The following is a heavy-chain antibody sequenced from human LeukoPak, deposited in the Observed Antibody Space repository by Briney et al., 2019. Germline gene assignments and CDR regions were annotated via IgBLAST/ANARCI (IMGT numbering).Heavy chain of an antibody. D-gene: IGHD3-10*01. J-gene: IGHJ3*02. V-gene: IGHV5-51*01. CDR2: IYPGDSDT. Sequence: GESLKISCKGSGYSFTSYWIAWVRQMPGKGLEWMGIIYPGDSDTRYSPSFQGQVTISADKSISTGTTAYLQWSSLEASDTAIYYCATKSWFGETWHAFDIWGQGTMVTVSS. CDR3: ATKSWFGETWHAFDI. CDR1: GYSFTSYW.